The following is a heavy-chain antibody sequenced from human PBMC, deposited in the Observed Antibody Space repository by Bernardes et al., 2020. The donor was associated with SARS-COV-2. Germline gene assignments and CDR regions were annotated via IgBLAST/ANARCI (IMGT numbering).Heavy chain of an antibody. Sequence: GGSLRLSCAASGFTFNDYGMSWVRQAPGKGLEWVSGINWNGGSTGYADSVKGRFTISRDNAKNSLYLQMNSLRAEDTALYYCARDQGGDYYDSSGYSFDYWGKGTLVTVSS. D-gene: IGHD3-22*01. J-gene: IGHJ4*02. CDR2: INWNGGST. CDR3: ARDQGGDYYDSSGYSFDY. V-gene: IGHV3-20*04. CDR1: GFTFNDYG.